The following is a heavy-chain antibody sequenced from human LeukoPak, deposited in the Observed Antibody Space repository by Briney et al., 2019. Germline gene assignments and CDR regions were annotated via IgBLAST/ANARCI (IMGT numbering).Heavy chain of an antibody. Sequence: GGSLRLSCAVSGFTFGSYTLHWVRQAPGKGLEWVALISNDGTKKFYADSVKGRFTISRDNSEDTVYLQMNSLRVEDTAVYYCARDRRGYYYDGSAFYFDYWGQGTQVTVST. J-gene: IGHJ4*02. CDR3: ARDRRGYYYDGSAFYFDY. D-gene: IGHD3-22*01. V-gene: IGHV3-30-3*01. CDR2: ISNDGTKK. CDR1: GFTFGSYT.